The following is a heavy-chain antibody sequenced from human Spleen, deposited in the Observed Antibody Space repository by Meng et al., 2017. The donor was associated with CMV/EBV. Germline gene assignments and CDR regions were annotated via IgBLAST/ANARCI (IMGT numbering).Heavy chain of an antibody. J-gene: IGHJ4*02. CDR1: GGSFSPYS. D-gene: IGHD6-19*01. V-gene: IGHV4-34*01. Sequence: AVSGGSFSPYSYSWIRQPPGKGLEWIGQIYHNGLTNYNPSLKSRVTLSVDTSKNQFSLQLTSLTAADTAVYYCARSSSGWYDGYFDSWGQGTLVTVSS. CDR3: ARSSSGWYDGYFDS. CDR2: IYHNGLT.